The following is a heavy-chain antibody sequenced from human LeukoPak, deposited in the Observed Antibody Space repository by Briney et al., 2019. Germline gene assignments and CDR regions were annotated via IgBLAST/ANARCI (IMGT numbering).Heavy chain of an antibody. Sequence: SETLSLTCTVSGGSISSYYWSWIRQPPGKGLEWIGYIYTSGSTNYNPSLKSRVTISVDTSKNQFSLKLSSVTAADTAVYYCARGRARGISRQSFIFDYWGQGTLVTVSS. CDR3: ARGRARGISRQSFIFDY. V-gene: IGHV4-4*09. J-gene: IGHJ4*02. CDR2: IYTSGST. D-gene: IGHD1-14*01. CDR1: GGSISSYY.